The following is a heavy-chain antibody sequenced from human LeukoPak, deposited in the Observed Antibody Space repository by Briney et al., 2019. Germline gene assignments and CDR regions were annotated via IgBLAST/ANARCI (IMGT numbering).Heavy chain of an antibody. CDR2: INPRGGST. J-gene: IGHJ4*02. D-gene: IGHD3-22*01. CDR3: AKSRTTSSASVDY. CDR1: GYTFTNYY. V-gene: IGHV1-46*01. Sequence: ASVKVSCKASGYTFTNYYIHWVRQAPGQGLEWMGIINPRGGSTSYAQNFQDRVTMTRDTSTSTVFVEVSSLRSEVTAVYYCAKSRTTSSASVDYWGQGTLVTVSS.